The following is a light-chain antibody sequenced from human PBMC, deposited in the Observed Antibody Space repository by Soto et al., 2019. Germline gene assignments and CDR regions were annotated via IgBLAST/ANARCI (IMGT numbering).Light chain of an antibody. CDR3: QQGHSTPWT. Sequence: AIQLTQSPSSLSASVGYRVTITCLASQGIRNDLGWYQQKPGRAPKLLIYAASTLQSGVPSRFSGSGSGTDFTLTLNSLQPEDFATYYCQQGHSTPWTFGQGTKVDI. V-gene: IGKV1-6*01. CDR2: AAS. J-gene: IGKJ1*01. CDR1: QGIRND.